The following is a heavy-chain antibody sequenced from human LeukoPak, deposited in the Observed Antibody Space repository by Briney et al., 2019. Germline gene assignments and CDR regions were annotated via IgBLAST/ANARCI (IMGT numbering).Heavy chain of an antibody. CDR1: GFTFSSYS. D-gene: IGHD6-13*01. Sequence: PGGSLRLSWAASGFTFSSYSMNWVRQAPGRGLEWVSSISSSSSYIYYADSVKGRFTISRDNAKNSLYLQMNSLRAEDTAVYYCARTTHSSSWYWRGLYFDYWGQGTLVTVSS. J-gene: IGHJ4*02. V-gene: IGHV3-21*01. CDR2: ISSSSSYI. CDR3: ARTTHSSSWYWRGLYFDY.